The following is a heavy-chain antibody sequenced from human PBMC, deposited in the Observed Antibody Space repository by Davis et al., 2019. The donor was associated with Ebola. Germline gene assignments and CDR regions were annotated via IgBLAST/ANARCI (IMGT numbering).Heavy chain of an antibody. Sequence: ASVKVSCKASGYTFTSYAMHWVRQAPGQRLEWMGWINAGNGNTKYSQKFQGRVTITRDTSASTAYMELSSLRSEDTAVYYCARGAVAGSWFDPWGQGTLVTVSS. CDR1: GYTFTSYA. V-gene: IGHV1-3*01. CDR2: INAGNGNT. D-gene: IGHD6-19*01. J-gene: IGHJ5*02. CDR3: ARGAVAGSWFDP.